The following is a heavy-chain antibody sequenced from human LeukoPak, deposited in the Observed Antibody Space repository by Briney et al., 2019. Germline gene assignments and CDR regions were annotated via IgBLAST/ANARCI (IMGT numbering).Heavy chain of an antibody. D-gene: IGHD2-21*01. CDR1: GLTFHDYA. CDR3: AKQPYNYYYLDV. CDR2: IVGDSSKT. V-gene: IGHV3-23*01. J-gene: IGHJ6*03. Sequence: GGSLRLSCAISGLTFHDYAMTWVRQAPGKGLEWVSTIVGDSSKTYYADSVKGRFTISRDNSNYMLFLHMNNLRAEDTAVYYCAKQPYNYYYLDVWGKGTTVTVSS.